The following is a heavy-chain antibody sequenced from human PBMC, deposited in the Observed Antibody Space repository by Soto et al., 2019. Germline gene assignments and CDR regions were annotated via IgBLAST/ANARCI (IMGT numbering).Heavy chain of an antibody. CDR1: GFSLSTSGVG. CDR2: IYWNDDK. Sequence: QITLKESGHTLVKPTQTLTLTCTFSGFSLSTSGVGVGWIRQPPGKALEWLALIYWNDDKRYSPSLKSRLTITKDTSKNQVVLTMTNMDHVDTATYYCAHSGSGWYFAYWGQGTLVTVSS. J-gene: IGHJ4*02. CDR3: AHSGSGWYFAY. D-gene: IGHD6-19*01. V-gene: IGHV2-5*01.